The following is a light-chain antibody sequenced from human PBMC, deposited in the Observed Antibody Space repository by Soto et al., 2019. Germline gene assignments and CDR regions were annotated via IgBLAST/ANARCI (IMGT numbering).Light chain of an antibody. CDR3: ATWDDSLNAAV. J-gene: IGLJ7*01. CDR1: SSNIGSNY. V-gene: IGLV1-44*01. Sequence: QSVLTQPPSASGTPGQRVTISCSGSSSNIGSNYVYWYQQLPGTAPKLLVFDDNQRPSGVPARFSGSTSGTSASLAISGLQSDDEAHYYCATWDDSLNAAVFGGGTQLTVL. CDR2: DDN.